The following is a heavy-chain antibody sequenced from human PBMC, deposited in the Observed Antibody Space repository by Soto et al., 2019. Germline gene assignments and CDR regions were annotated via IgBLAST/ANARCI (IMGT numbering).Heavy chain of an antibody. CDR1: GGTFSSYA. Sequence: SVKVSCKASGGTFSSYAISWVRQAPGQGLEWMGGIIPIFGTANYAQKFQGRVTITADESTSTAYMELSSLRSEDTAVYYCAREEAVPAGEYNWFDTWGQGTLVTVSS. D-gene: IGHD2-2*01. CDR2: IIPIFGTA. CDR3: AREEAVPAGEYNWFDT. J-gene: IGHJ5*02. V-gene: IGHV1-69*13.